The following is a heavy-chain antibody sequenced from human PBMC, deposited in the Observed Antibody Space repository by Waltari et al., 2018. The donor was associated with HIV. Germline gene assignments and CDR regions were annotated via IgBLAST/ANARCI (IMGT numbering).Heavy chain of an antibody. D-gene: IGHD3-10*01. CDR2: INRDGSTI. V-gene: IGHV3-74*01. CDR3: ARGQYYSMDV. J-gene: IGHJ6*02. CDR1: GFTFRNYW. Sequence: EVQLVESGGGLVQPGGSLRLSCSASGFTFRNYWMHWVRQAPGKGLVWVSGINRDGSTIRYADSVKGRFTISRDNAKNTLYLQMNSLRAEDTALYYCARGQYYSMDVWGQGTTVTVSS.